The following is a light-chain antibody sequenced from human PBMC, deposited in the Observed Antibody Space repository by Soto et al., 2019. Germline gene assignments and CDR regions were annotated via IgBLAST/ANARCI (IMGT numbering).Light chain of an antibody. CDR3: SSYTSSSPYV. V-gene: IGLV2-14*01. CDR2: EVT. Sequence: QSALTQPPSASGSPGQSVTISCTGTSRDVGGYSYVSWYQHHPGKAPKLLIYEVTNRPSGVSDRFSGSKSDNTASLTISGLQAEDEADYYCSSYTSSSPYVFGSGTKLTVL. J-gene: IGLJ1*01. CDR1: SRDVGGYSY.